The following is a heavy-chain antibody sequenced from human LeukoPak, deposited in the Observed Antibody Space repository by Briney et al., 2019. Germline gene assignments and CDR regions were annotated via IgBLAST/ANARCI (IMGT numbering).Heavy chain of an antibody. CDR1: GYTFATYY. J-gene: IGHJ6*03. CDR2: INPNSGGT. D-gene: IGHD2-15*01. CDR3: ARDFFGGVYYYYMDV. Sequence: ASVKVSCKASGYTFATYYMHWVRQAPGQGLEWMGWINPNSGGTNYAQKFQGRVTMTRDTSISTAYMELSRLRSDDTAVYYCARDFFGGVYYYYMDVWGKGTTVTVSS. V-gene: IGHV1-2*02.